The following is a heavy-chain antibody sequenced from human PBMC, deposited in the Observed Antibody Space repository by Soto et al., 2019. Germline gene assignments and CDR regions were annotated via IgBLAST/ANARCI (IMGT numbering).Heavy chain of an antibody. V-gene: IGHV4-30-2*01. Sequence: SETLSLTCAVSGGSISSGGYSWSWIRQPPGKGLEWIGYIYHSGSTYYNPSLKSRVTISVDRSKNQFSLKLSSVTAADTAVYYCASLIAVAGNFDYWGQGTLVTVSS. CDR2: IYHSGST. CDR1: GGSISSGGYS. J-gene: IGHJ4*02. D-gene: IGHD6-19*01. CDR3: ASLIAVAGNFDY.